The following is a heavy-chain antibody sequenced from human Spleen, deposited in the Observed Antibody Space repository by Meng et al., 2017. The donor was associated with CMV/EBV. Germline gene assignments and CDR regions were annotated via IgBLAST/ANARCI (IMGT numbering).Heavy chain of an antibody. CDR2: IHYSGST. CDR3: ARGIRRRSSSDDY. CDR1: GGSIISGGYY. V-gene: IGHV4-31*02. J-gene: IGHJ4*02. D-gene: IGHD6-6*01. Sequence: VSGGSIISGGYYWNWVRQHPGKGLEWIGYIHYSGSTYYNPSLKSRVAISVGTSKNQFSLKLSSVTAADTAVYYCARGIRRRSSSDDYWGPGTLVTVSS.